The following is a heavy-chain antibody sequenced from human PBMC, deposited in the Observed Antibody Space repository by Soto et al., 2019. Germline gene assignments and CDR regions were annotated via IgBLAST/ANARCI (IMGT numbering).Heavy chain of an antibody. CDR3: AKVSGSDTQDPA. V-gene: IGHV3-30*18. Sequence: SLRLSCAASESTFSNSGMHWVRQAPGKGLKWVAVISNDGSDKYYADSVKGRFTISRENSKKTLFLQMNSLRPEDTAVYYCAKVSGSDTQDPAWGQGTLVTVSS. J-gene: IGHJ4*02. D-gene: IGHD3-10*01. CDR2: ISNDGSDK. CDR1: ESTFSNSG.